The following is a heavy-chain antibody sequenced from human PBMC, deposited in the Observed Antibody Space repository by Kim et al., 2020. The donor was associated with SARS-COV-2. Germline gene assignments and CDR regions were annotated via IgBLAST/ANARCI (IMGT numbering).Heavy chain of an antibody. J-gene: IGHJ4*02. CDR3: ARDPMRVWYDSSGYYKAPEYYFDY. CDR2: IWYDGSNK. CDR1: GFTFSSYG. V-gene: IGHV3-33*01. Sequence: GGSLRLSCAASGFTFSSYGMHWVRQAPGKGLEWVAVIWYDGSNKYYADSVKGRFTISRDNSKNTLYLQMNSLRAEDTAVYYCARDPMRVWYDSSGYYKAPEYYFDYWGQGTLVTVSS. D-gene: IGHD3-22*01.